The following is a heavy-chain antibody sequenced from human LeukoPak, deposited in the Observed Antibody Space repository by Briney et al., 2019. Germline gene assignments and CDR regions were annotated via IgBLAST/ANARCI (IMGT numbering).Heavy chain of an antibody. D-gene: IGHD3-9*01. V-gene: IGHV3-7*04. Sequence: GGSLRLSCAASGFTFSSYWMSWVRQAPGKGLEWVANIKQDGSEKYYVDSVKGRFTISRDNAKNSLYLQMNSLRAEDTAVYYCARKPPLGPLRYFDWLSRPGEIDAFDIWGQGTMVTVSS. CDR2: IKQDGSEK. CDR3: ARKPPLGPLRYFDWLSRPGEIDAFDI. CDR1: GFTFSSYW. J-gene: IGHJ3*02.